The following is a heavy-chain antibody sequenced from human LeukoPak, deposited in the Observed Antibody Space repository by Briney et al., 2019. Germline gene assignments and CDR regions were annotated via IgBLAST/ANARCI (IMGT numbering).Heavy chain of an antibody. V-gene: IGHV4-59*08. J-gene: IGHJ4*02. CDR1: GGSISSYY. D-gene: IGHD5-18*01. CDR2: IYYSGST. Sequence: PSETLSLTCTVSGGSISSYYWSWIRQPPGKGLAWIGYIYYSGSTNYNPSLKSRVTISVDTSKNQFSLKLSSVTAADTAVYYCARLAHVDTAMTVFDYWGQGTLVTVSS. CDR3: ARLAHVDTAMTVFDY.